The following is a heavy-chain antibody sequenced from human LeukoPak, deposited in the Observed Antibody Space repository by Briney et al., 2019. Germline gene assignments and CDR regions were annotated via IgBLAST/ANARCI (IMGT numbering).Heavy chain of an antibody. J-gene: IGHJ4*02. CDR2: IYYSGST. D-gene: IGHD5-18*01. CDR3: ARGGYSYGYGIGY. V-gene: IGHV4-30-4*08. Sequence: SQTLSLTCTVSGGSISSGDYYWSWIRQPPGKGLEWIGYIYYSGSTYYNPSLKSRVTISVDTSKNQFSLKLSSVTAADTAVYYCARGGYSYGYGIGYWGQGTLVTVSS. CDR1: GGSISSGDYY.